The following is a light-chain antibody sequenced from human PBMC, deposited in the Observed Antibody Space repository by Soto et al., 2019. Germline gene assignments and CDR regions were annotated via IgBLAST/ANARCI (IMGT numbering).Light chain of an antibody. Sequence: QSALTQPASVSGSPGQSITISCTGTSSDVGGYDYVSWYQQHPGKAPKLMIYEVNYRPSGVSNRFSGSKSCNTASLTISGLQAEDEADYYCSSYTSSSTGVFGTGTKLTVL. J-gene: IGLJ1*01. CDR3: SSYTSSSTGV. V-gene: IGLV2-14*01. CDR2: EVN. CDR1: SSDVGGYDY.